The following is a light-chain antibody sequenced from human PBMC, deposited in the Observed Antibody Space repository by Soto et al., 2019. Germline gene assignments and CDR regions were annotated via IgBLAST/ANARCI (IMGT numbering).Light chain of an antibody. CDR3: QQRGNWPLT. CDR1: QSISTF. J-gene: IGKJ4*01. V-gene: IGKV3-11*01. CDR2: DAS. Sequence: EIVLTQSPAYLSLSPGERATLSCRASQSISTFLLWYQQKPGQAPRLLIYDASNRATDIPARFSGGGSGTDFTLTIISLEPEDFAVYYCQQRGNWPLTFGGGTKVEI.